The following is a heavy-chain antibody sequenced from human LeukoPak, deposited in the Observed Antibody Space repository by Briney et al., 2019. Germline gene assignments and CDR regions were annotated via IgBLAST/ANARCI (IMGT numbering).Heavy chain of an antibody. D-gene: IGHD2/OR15-2a*01. CDR1: GITVSDAW. V-gene: IGHV3-15*01. CDR3: TTGFSTGN. Sequence: PGGSLRLSCAASGITVSDAWMSWVRQAPGKGLEWVGRIKSKTDGGTTDYAAPVKGRFTVSRDDSKNTLYLQMNSLRTEGTALYYCTTGFSTGNWGQGTLVTVSS. CDR2: IKSKTDGGTT. J-gene: IGHJ4*02.